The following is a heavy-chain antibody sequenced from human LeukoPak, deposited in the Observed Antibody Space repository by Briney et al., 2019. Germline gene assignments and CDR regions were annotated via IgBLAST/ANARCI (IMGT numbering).Heavy chain of an antibody. CDR2: IIPIFGTA. CDR1: GGTFSSYA. J-gene: IGHJ5*02. Sequence: GASVKVSCKASGGTFSSYAISWVRQAPGQGLEWMGGIIPIFGTANYAQKFQGRVTITADKSTSTAYMELSSLRSDDTAVYYCARDIVVVSDWYNWFDPWGQGTLVTVSS. CDR3: ARDIVVVSDWYNWFDP. V-gene: IGHV1-69*06. D-gene: IGHD2-2*01.